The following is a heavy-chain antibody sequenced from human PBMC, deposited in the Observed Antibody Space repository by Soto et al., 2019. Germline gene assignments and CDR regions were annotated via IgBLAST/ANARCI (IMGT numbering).Heavy chain of an antibody. V-gene: IGHV3-53*04. CDR2: IYSGGST. CDR3: ASYRGSIAVAGLDAFDI. D-gene: IGHD6-19*01. J-gene: IGHJ3*02. Sequence: GGSLRLSCAASGFTVSSNYMSWVRQAPGKGLEWVSVIYSGGSTYYADSVKGRFTISRHNSKNTLYLQMNSLRAEDTAVYYCASYRGSIAVAGLDAFDIWGQGTMVTVSS. CDR1: GFTVSSNY.